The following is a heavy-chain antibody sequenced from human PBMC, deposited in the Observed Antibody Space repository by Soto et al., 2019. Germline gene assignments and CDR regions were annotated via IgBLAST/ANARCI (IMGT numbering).Heavy chain of an antibody. CDR3: ARATPGYSSGWYENEMYYYYYYGMDV. V-gene: IGHV1-69*06. J-gene: IGHJ6*02. Sequence: GASVKVSCKASGGTFSSYAISWVRQAPGQGFEWMGGIIPIFGTANYAQKFQGRVTITADKSTSTAYMELSSLRSEDTAVYYCARATPGYSSGWYENEMYYYYYYGMDVWGQGTTVTVSS. D-gene: IGHD6-19*01. CDR1: GGTFSSYA. CDR2: IIPIFGTA.